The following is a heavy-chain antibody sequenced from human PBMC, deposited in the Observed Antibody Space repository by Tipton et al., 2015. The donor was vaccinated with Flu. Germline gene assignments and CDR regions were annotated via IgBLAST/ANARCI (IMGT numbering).Heavy chain of an antibody. CDR2: FSVSGGAT. D-gene: IGHD6-19*01. CDR3: AKVIPELVAGLDY. V-gene: IGHV3-23*01. Sequence: SLRLSCAVSGFTLTRYGMSWVRQAPGKGLEWISAFSVSGGATFFADSVKGRFTIPRDNSKNRLVLQMNSLRAEDTAVYYCAKVIPELVAGLDYWGQGTLVIVSS. J-gene: IGHJ4*02. CDR1: GFTLTRYG.